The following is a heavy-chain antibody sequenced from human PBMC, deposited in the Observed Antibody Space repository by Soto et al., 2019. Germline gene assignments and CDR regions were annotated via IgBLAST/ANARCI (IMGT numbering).Heavy chain of an antibody. Sequence: QVQLQESGPGLVKPSETLSLTCTVSGDSVSSGGYSWSWIRQPPGKGLQWIGYIYYGGTTNYNPSLKSRVTISVDTSKNQFSLKLSSVTAADTAVYYCARVQLWFGELSYDRGYFYYGMDVWGQGTTVTVSS. D-gene: IGHD3-10*01. CDR1: GDSVSSGGYS. CDR3: ARVQLWFGELSYDRGYFYYGMDV. V-gene: IGHV4-61*08. CDR2: IYYGGTT. J-gene: IGHJ6*02.